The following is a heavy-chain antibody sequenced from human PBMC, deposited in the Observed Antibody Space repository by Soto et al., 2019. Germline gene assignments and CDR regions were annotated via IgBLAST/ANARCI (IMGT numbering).Heavy chain of an antibody. Sequence: GGSLRLSCVTSEFIFHTYAINWVRQAPGTGLEWVSGISASCDITFYASSLTCRLTISRDNSKDTVYLQMTSVRAEDTVLYYGSKRTETIRLYSMDVRGEGTTVTVSS. J-gene: IGHJ6*04. CDR3: SKRTETIRLYSMDV. CDR1: EFIFHTYA. CDR2: ISASCDIT. D-gene: IGHD1-7*01. V-gene: IGHV3-23*01.